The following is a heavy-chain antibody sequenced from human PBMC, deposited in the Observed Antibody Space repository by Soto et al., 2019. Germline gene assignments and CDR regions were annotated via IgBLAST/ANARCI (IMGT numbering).Heavy chain of an antibody. J-gene: IGHJ4*02. V-gene: IGHV4-61*01. D-gene: IGHD6-13*01. CDR1: GGSVSSGSYY. CDR3: AREYSSKSSCGY. Sequence: SESLSLTCTVSGGSVSSGSYYWNWIRQPPGKGLEWIGYIYYSGSTNYNPSLKSRVTISVDTSKNQFSLKLSSVTAADTAVYYCAREYSSKSSCGYWGQGTLVAVSS. CDR2: IYYSGST.